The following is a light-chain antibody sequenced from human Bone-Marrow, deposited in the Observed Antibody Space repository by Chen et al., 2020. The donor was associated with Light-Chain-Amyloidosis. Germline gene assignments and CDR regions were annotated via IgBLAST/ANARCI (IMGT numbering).Light chain of an antibody. V-gene: IGLV3-25*03. CDR2: RGT. J-gene: IGLJ2*01. Sequence: SYELTQPPSVSVSPGQTARITCSGDDLPTKYAYWYQQKPGQAPVLVIHRGTERPSGISERFSGSSSGPTAPFTISGVQAEDEADYHCQSADSSGTYEVIFGGGTKLTVL. CDR3: QSADSSGTYEVI. CDR1: DLPTKY.